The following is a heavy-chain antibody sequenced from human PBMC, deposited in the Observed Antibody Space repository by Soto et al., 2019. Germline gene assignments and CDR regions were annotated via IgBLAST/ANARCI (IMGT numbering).Heavy chain of an antibody. V-gene: IGHV1-8*01. CDR1: GYTFTSYE. J-gene: IGHJ4*02. CDR2: MNPNSGDT. CDR3: ATAELLWFGELLR. D-gene: IGHD3-10*01. Sequence: QVQLVQSGAEVKKPGASVKVSCKASGYTFTSYEINWVRQATGQGLEWMGWMNPNSGDTGYAQKFQGRVTMTRNTSISTAYMELSSLRSADTAVYFCATAELLWFGELLRWGQGTLLTVSS.